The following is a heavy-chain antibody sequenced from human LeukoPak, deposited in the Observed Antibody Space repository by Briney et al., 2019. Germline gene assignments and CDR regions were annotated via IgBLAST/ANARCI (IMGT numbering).Heavy chain of an antibody. V-gene: IGHV3-74*01. D-gene: IGHD5-12*01. J-gene: IGHJ4*02. CDR1: GFAFSSYW. CDR3: ARARPSMWIDY. Sequence: GGSLRLSCAASGFAFSSYWMHWVRQAPGKGLVWVSRINSDGSSTSYADSVKGRFTISRDNAKNTLYLQMNSLRPEDTAVYYCARARPSMWIDYWGQGTLVTVSS. CDR2: INSDGSST.